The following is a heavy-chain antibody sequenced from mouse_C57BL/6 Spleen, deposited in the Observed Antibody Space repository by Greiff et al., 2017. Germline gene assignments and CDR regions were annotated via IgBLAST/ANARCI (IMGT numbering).Heavy chain of an antibody. Sequence: QVQLQQSGAELARPGASVKLSCKASGYTFTSYGISWVKQRTGQGLEWIGEIYPRSGNTYYNEKFKGKATLTADKSSSTAYMELRSLTSEDAAVYFCALYPPWYFDVWGTGTTVTVSS. CDR1: GYTFTSYG. CDR2: IYPRSGNT. J-gene: IGHJ1*03. D-gene: IGHD2-1*01. CDR3: ALYPPWYFDV. V-gene: IGHV1-81*01.